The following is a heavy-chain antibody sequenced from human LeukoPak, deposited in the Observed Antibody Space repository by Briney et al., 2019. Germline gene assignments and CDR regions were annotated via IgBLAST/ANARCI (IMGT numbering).Heavy chain of an antibody. D-gene: IGHD6-6*01. CDR2: IRYDGSNK. J-gene: IGHJ4*02. CDR1: GFTFSSYA. Sequence: PGRSLRLSCAASGFTFSSYAMHWVRQAPGKGLEWVAFIRYDGSNKYYADSVKGRFTISRDNSKNTLYLQMNSLRAEDTAVYYCAKNGQLVRSYFDYWGQGTLVTVSS. V-gene: IGHV3-30*02. CDR3: AKNGQLVRSYFDY.